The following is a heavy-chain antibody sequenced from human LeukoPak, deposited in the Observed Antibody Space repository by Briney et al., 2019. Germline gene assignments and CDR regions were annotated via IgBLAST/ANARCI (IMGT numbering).Heavy chain of an antibody. CDR1: GGSFSGYY. CDR3: ARRFKPYCSSHLPFDY. Sequence: SETLSLTCAVYGGSFSGYYWSWIRQPPGKGLEWIGEINHSGSTNYNPSLKSRVTISVDTSKNQFSLKLSSVTAADTAVYYCARRFKPYCSSHLPFDYWGQGTLVTVSS. V-gene: IGHV4-34*01. D-gene: IGHD6-6*01. CDR2: INHSGST. J-gene: IGHJ4*02.